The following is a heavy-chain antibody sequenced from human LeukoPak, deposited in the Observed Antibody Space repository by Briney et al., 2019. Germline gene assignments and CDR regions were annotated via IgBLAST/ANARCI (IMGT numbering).Heavy chain of an antibody. D-gene: IGHD2-2*01. CDR1: GFTFSSYW. CDR3: ATYYCSSTSCYEDY. V-gene: IGHV3-74*01. J-gene: IGHJ4*02. CDR2: ISTDGSNT. Sequence: PGESLRLSCAASGFTFSSYWMHWVRQAPGRGLVWVSRISTDGSNTSYADYVKGRFTISRNNAKNTLYLQMNSLRAEDTAVYYCATYYCSSTSCYEDYWGQGTLVTVSS.